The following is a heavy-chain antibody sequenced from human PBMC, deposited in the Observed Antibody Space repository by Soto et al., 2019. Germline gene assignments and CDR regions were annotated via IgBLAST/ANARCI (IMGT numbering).Heavy chain of an antibody. Sequence: QVQLVESGGGVVQPGRSLRLSCAASGFTFSSYGMHWVRQAPGKGLEWVAVISYDGSTKYYADSVKGRFTISRDKSKNTLYLQMNRLTAEDTAVYYCAKDRRTNYYYGMDVWGQATTVTVSS. CDR1: GFTFSSYG. CDR3: AKDRRTNYYYGMDV. V-gene: IGHV3-30*18. J-gene: IGHJ6*02. CDR2: ISYDGSTK. D-gene: IGHD1-1*01.